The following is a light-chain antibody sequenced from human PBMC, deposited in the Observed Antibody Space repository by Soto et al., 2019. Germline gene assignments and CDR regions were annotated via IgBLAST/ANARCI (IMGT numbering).Light chain of an antibody. V-gene: IGKV1-39*01. CDR1: QSISSY. CDR3: QQSYSTPPWT. CDR2: AAS. J-gene: IGKJ1*01. Sequence: GDRVTITCRASQSISSYLNWYQQKPGKAPKLLIYAASSLQSGVPSRFSGSGSGTDFTLTISSLQPEDFATYYGQQSYSTPPWTFGQGTKVDIK.